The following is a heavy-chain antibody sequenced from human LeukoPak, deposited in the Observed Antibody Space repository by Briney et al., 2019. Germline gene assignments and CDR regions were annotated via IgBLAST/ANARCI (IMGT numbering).Heavy chain of an antibody. Sequence: PGGSLRLSCAASGFTFSRYWMTWVRQAPGKGLEWVANIKQDGSEKYYVDSVKGRFTISRDNAKNSLYLQMNSLRAEDTAVYYCARGHSSSPNWFDPWGQGTLVTVSS. V-gene: IGHV3-7*04. CDR1: GFTFSRYW. CDR3: ARGHSSSPNWFDP. CDR2: IKQDGSEK. D-gene: IGHD6-13*01. J-gene: IGHJ5*02.